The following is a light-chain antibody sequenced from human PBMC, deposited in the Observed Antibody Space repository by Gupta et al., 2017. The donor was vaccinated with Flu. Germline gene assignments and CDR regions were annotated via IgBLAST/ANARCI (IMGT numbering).Light chain of an antibody. V-gene: IGLV2-23*02. CDR2: DVT. CDR3: CSYVGSSIWV. CDR1: SSAFGSHNL. Sequence: QSALTQPASVSGSPGQSITISCTGTSSAFGSHNLVSWYQHHPGKVPKLIIYDVTKRPSGVSSRFSGSKSGNTASLTISGLQAEDEADYYCCSYVGSSIWVFGGGTNLTVL. J-gene: IGLJ3*02.